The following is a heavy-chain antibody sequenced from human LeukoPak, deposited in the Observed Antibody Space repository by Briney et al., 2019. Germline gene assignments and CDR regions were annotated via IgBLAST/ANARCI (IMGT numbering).Heavy chain of an antibody. CDR2: ISSNGGST. J-gene: IGHJ4*02. CDR1: GLSFSRYA. Sequence: GGSLRLSCAASGLSFSRYAMHWVRQAPGKGLEYVSAISSNGGSTYYADSVKGRFIISRDNSKNTLYLQMNSLRAEDTAVYYCAKDSGSSTLGGDFDYWGQGTLVTVSS. D-gene: IGHD1-26*01. CDR3: AKDSGSSTLGGDFDY. V-gene: IGHV3-64*02.